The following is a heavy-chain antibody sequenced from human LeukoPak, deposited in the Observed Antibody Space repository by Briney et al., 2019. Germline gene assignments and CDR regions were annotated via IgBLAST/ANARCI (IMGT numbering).Heavy chain of an antibody. D-gene: IGHD6-6*01. V-gene: IGHV3-30*04. Sequence: GGSLRLSCAASGFTFSSYVMHWVRQAPGEGLEWVAIISYDGSNEYYADSVKGRFTISRDNSKNTLHLQMRAADTAVYYCARDKGTSYLSSFDYWGQGTLVTVSS. J-gene: IGHJ4*02. CDR2: ISYDGSNE. CDR1: GFTFSSYV. CDR3: ARDKGTSYLSSFDY.